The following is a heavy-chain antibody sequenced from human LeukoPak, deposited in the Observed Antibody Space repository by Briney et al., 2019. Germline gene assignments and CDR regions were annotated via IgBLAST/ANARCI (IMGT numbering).Heavy chain of an antibody. J-gene: IGHJ4*02. D-gene: IGHD3-10*01. CDR1: GFTFSSYA. V-gene: IGHV3-23*01. CDR3: AKTAVLWFGSTFDY. CDR2: ISGSGDRT. Sequence: GGSLRLSCAASGFTFSSYAMTWVRQAPGKGLEWVSSISGSGDRTYYADSVKGRFTISRDNSKNTLYLQMNSLRADDTAVCYCAKTAVLWFGSTFDYWGQGNLVTVSS.